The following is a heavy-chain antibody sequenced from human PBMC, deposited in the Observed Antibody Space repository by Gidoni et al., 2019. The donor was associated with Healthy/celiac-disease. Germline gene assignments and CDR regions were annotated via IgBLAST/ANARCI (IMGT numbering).Heavy chain of an antibody. CDR3: ARLATGLTGYYMDV. D-gene: IGHD5-12*01. V-gene: IGHV4-59*01. CDR1: GGSISSYY. J-gene: IGHJ6*03. CDR2: IYYSGST. Sequence: QVQLQESGPGLVKPSETLSLTCPVSGGSISSYYWSWIRQPPGKGLEWIGYIYYSGSTNYNPSLKSRVTISVDTSKNQFSLKLSSVTAADTAVYYCARLATGLTGYYMDVWGKGTTVTVSS.